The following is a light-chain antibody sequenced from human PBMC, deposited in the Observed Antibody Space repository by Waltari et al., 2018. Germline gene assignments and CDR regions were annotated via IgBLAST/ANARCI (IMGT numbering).Light chain of an antibody. CDR3: HQYHDIPLT. Sequence: DIVMTQSPDSLAVSLGERATINCKSSQSVLYSPNNKNYLAWYQQKPGKTPKLLIYWASTRESGVPDRFSGSGSGTDFTLTISSLQAEDGAVYYCHQYHDIPLTFGGGTKVEI. V-gene: IGKV4-1*01. CDR2: WAS. J-gene: IGKJ4*01. CDR1: QSVLYSPNNKNY.